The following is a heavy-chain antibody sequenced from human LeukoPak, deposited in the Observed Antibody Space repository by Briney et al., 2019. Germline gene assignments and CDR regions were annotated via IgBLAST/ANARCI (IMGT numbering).Heavy chain of an antibody. V-gene: IGHV1-24*01. D-gene: IGHD6-19*01. Sequence: ASVKVSCKVSGYTLSELSMHWVRQAPGKGLEWMGGFDPENSETIYAQNLQGRVTMTEDTSTNTAYMELSSLRSEDTAVYYCATVRPIAVAREFEYWGQGTLVTVSS. CDR1: GYTLSELS. CDR2: FDPENSET. CDR3: ATVRPIAVAREFEY. J-gene: IGHJ4*02.